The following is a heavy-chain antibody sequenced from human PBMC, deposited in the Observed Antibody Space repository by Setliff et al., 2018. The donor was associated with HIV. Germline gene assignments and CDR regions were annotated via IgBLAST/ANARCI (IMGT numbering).Heavy chain of an antibody. Sequence: SETLSLTCAVYGGSLSGYYWNWIRQPAGKGLEWIGHIYASGSTNYNPSLKSRVTMSVDTSKNQFSLKLNSLIAADTAVYFCARGGPDYYDYPYFDSWGQGTLVTVSS. CDR2: IYASGST. V-gene: IGHV4-59*10. D-gene: IGHD3-22*01. J-gene: IGHJ4*02. CDR1: GGSLSGYY. CDR3: ARGGPDYYDYPYFDS.